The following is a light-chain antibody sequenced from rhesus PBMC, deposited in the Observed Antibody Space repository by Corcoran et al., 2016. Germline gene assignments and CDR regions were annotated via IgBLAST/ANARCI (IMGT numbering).Light chain of an antibody. J-gene: IGKJ2*01. CDR2: KAS. CDR3: QQYNNAPMYS. V-gene: IGKV1-16*01. CDR1: QTISSW. Sequence: DIQMTQSPSSLSASVGDIVTVTCQASQTISSWLAWYQQRPGKAPKPLLYKASSLESGVPSRFSGRGSGTDFTLTISSLQPEDCATYYCQQYNNAPMYSFGQGTKVEIK.